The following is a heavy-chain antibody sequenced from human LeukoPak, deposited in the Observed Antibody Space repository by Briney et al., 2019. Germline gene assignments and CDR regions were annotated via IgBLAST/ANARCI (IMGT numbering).Heavy chain of an antibody. Sequence: PSETLSLTCTVSGGSVSSGSYHWSWIRQPPGKGLEYIGYIYYSGSTNYNPSLKSRVTISLDTSKNQFSLNLRSVTAADTAVYYCARRDHALDYWGQGTLVTVSS. J-gene: IGHJ4*02. CDR2: IYYSGST. V-gene: IGHV4-61*01. CDR3: ARRDHALDY. D-gene: IGHD1-14*01. CDR1: GGSVSSGSYH.